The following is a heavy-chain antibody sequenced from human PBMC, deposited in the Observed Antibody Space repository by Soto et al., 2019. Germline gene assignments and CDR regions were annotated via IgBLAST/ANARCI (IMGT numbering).Heavy chain of an antibody. D-gene: IGHD2-2*01. V-gene: IGHV1-2*02. CDR2: MNPYNGDT. CDR1: GYIFTDYY. J-gene: IGHJ4*02. CDR3: ARPETRTTGFDY. Sequence: ASVKVSCKASGYIFTDYYLHWVRQVPGQGPEWMGWMNPYNGDTNYARKFQGRVTMTRDTSNSTAYMQMSSLRSDDTAVYYCARPETRTTGFDYWGQGALVAVSS.